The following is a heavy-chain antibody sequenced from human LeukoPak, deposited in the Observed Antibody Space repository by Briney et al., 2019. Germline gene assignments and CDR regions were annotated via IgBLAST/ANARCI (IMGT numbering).Heavy chain of an antibody. CDR3: ARTGGARGEYYYYGMDV. V-gene: IGHV4-30-4*01. D-gene: IGHD3-10*01. CDR1: GGSFSGYY. J-gene: IGHJ6*02. CDR2: IYYSGST. Sequence: SETLSLTCAVYGGSFSGYYWSWIRQPPGKGLEWIGYIYYSGSTYYNPSLKSRVTISVDTSKNQFSLKLSSVTAADTAVYYCARTGGARGEYYYYGMDVWGQGTTVTVSS.